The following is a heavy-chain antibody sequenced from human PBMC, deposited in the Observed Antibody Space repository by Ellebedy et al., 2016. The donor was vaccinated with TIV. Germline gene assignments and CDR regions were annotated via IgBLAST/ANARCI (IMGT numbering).Heavy chain of an antibody. CDR2: ISGNGAVT. CDR3: AKGDNSWEYYIDY. Sequence: GESLKISXEASGFSFGGLAMHWVRQAPGKGLQWVSSISGNGAVTYYADSAKGRFSISRDNSKNTVYLQMDSLRADDTARYYCAKGDNSWEYYIDYWGQGTLVTVSS. D-gene: IGHD6-13*01. J-gene: IGHJ4*02. CDR1: GFSFGGLA. V-gene: IGHV3-23*01.